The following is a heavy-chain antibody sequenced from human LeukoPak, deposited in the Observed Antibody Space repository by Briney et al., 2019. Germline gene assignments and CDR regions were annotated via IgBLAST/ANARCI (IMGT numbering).Heavy chain of an antibody. CDR2: IKQDGSEK. CDR3: AREDYYGSGSYRFFDY. Sequence: PGGSLRLSCAASGFTFSSYWMSWVRQAPGKGLEWVVNIKQDGSEKYYVDSVKGRFTISRDNAKNSLYLQMNSLRAEDTAVYYCAREDYYGSGSYRFFDYWGQGTLVTVSS. D-gene: IGHD3-10*01. CDR1: GFTFSSYW. J-gene: IGHJ4*02. V-gene: IGHV3-7*01.